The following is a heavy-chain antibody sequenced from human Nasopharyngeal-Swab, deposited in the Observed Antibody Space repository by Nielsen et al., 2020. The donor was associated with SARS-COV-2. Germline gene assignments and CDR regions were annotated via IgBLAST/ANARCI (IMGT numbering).Heavy chain of an antibody. Sequence: LSLTCAAPGFVFSSVWMSWVRQAPGKGLEWVGRIKRKADGGTVEYATAVRGRFSISRDDSRNTLFLQMNRLKTEDTAVYYCTTLHRTGWFWGQGTLVTVSS. V-gene: IGHV3-15*01. J-gene: IGHJ4*02. CDR3: TTLHRTGWF. D-gene: IGHD6-19*01. CDR1: GFVFSSVW. CDR2: IKRKADGGTV.